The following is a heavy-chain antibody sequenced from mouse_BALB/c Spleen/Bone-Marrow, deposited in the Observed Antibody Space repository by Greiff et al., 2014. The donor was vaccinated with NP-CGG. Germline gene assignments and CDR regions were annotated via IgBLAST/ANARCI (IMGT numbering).Heavy chain of an antibody. V-gene: IGHV1-4*01. CDR3: ARGVNYNYAYFDY. D-gene: IGHD1-1*01. CDR1: GYTFTSYT. J-gene: IGHJ2*01. Sequence: VQLQESGAELARPGASVKMSCKASGYTFTSYTMHWVKQRPGQGLEWIGYIYPTTGYTNYNQTFKDKASMTADKSSSTAYMQLSSLTSEDSAVYYCARGVNYNYAYFDYWGKAPLSQSPQ. CDR2: IYPTTGYT.